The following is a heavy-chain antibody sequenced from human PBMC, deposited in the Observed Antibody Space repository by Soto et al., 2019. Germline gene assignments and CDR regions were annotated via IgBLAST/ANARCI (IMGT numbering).Heavy chain of an antibody. D-gene: IGHD2-2*01. Sequence: LRLSCAASGFTFSSYAMHWVRQAPGKGLEWVAVISYDGSNKYYADSVKGRFTISRDNSKNTLYLQMNSLRAEDTAVYYCARDPSRRYYFDYWGQGTLVTVSS. J-gene: IGHJ4*02. CDR2: ISYDGSNK. V-gene: IGHV3-30-3*01. CDR3: ARDPSRRYYFDY. CDR1: GFTFSSYA.